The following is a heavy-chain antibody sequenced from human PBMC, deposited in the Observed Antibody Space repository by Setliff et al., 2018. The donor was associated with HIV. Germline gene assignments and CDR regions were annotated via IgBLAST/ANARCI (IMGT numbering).Heavy chain of an antibody. CDR1: GGSFTGYY. CDR3: ARIDPGKFWSLDC. CDR2: SGDT. J-gene: IGHJ4*02. Sequence: PSETLSLTCSVSGGSFTGYYWSWIRQPAGKDMEWIGRSGDTIYNPSLESRVTISVDTSRNQFSLRLSSVTAADTAVYYCARIDPGKFWSLDCWGRGTLVTVSS. D-gene: IGHD1-1*01. V-gene: IGHV4-4*07.